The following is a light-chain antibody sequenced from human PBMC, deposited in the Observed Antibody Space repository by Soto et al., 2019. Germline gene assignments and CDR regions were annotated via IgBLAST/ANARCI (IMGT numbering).Light chain of an antibody. V-gene: IGLV2-14*03. Sequence: QCVLTQPASVSGAAGHSITIACTGTSNDVGGYNYVSWYQQHPGKAPKLMIYDVSNRPSGVSNRFSGSKFGNTASLTISGLQTEDESDYYCSSYTGSSTYVFGTGTKVTVL. CDR2: DVS. CDR3: SSYTGSSTYV. CDR1: SNDVGGYNY. J-gene: IGLJ1*01.